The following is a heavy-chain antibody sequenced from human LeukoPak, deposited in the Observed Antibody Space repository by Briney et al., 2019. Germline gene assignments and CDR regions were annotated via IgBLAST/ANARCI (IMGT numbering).Heavy chain of an antibody. CDR3: ARSPNCGGDCS. Sequence: GRSLRLFCAASGFTFSSYGMHWVRQAPGKGLVWVSRIGSDGTRTTYADSVKGRFTISRDNAKNTLYLQMNSLRAEDTAVYYCARSPNCGGDCSWGQGTLVTVSS. D-gene: IGHD2-21*02. CDR2: IGSDGTRT. V-gene: IGHV3-74*01. CDR1: GFTFSSYG. J-gene: IGHJ5*02.